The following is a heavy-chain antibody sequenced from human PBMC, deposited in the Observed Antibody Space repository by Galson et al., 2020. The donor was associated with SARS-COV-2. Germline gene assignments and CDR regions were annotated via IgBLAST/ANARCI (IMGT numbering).Heavy chain of an antibody. J-gene: IGHJ4*02. V-gene: IGHV3-48*03. D-gene: IGHD2-21*01. CDR2: ISSSGRTI. CDR1: GFTFSNYE. CDR3: ARLDAYGPGY. Sequence: TGGSLRLSCAASGFTFSNYEMNWVRQAPGKGLEWVSYISSSGRTIHYADSVKGRFTISRDNAKSSQSLQMNSLRAEDTAVYYCARLDAYGPGYRGQGTLVTVSS.